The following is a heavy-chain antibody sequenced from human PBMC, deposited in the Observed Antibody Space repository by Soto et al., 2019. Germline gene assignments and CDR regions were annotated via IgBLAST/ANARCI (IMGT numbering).Heavy chain of an antibody. D-gene: IGHD1-7*01. J-gene: IGHJ5*02. CDR3: ASRSGSITGTRSAFDP. CDR1: GGSFSGYY. Sequence: SETLSLTCAFYGGSFSGYYWSWIRQPPGKGLEWIGEINHSGSTNYNPSLKSRVTISVDTSKNQFSLKLSSVTAADTAVYYCASRSGSITGTRSAFDPWGQGTLVTVSS. V-gene: IGHV4-34*01. CDR2: INHSGST.